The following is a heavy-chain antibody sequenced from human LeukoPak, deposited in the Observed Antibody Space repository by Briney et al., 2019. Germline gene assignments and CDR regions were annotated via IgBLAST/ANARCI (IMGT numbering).Heavy chain of an antibody. Sequence: SETLSLTCTVSGGSISSYYWSWIRQPPGKGLEWIGYIYYSGSTNYNPSLKSRVTISVDTSKNQFSLKLSSVTAADTAVYYCARHVGAYYDILTGYCKLRAFDIWGQGTMVTVSS. D-gene: IGHD3-9*01. J-gene: IGHJ3*02. CDR3: ARHVGAYYDILTGYCKLRAFDI. CDR2: IYYSGST. CDR1: GGSISSYY. V-gene: IGHV4-59*08.